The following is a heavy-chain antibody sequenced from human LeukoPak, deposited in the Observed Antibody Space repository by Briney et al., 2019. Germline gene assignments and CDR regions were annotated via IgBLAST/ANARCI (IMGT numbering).Heavy chain of an antibody. CDR1: GFTFSSYW. CDR2: INSDGSST. D-gene: IGHD6-19*01. CDR3: ARVTIAVVDWYYFDY. Sequence: GGSLRLSCAASGFTFSSYWMHWVRQAPGKGLVWVSRINSDGSSTSYADSVKGRFTISRDNAKNTLYLQMNSLRAEDTAVYYCARVTIAVVDWYYFDYWGQGTLVTVSS. J-gene: IGHJ4*02. V-gene: IGHV3-74*01.